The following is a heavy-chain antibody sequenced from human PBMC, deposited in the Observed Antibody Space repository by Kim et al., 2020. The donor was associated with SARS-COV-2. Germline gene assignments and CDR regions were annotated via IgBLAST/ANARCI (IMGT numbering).Heavy chain of an antibody. J-gene: IGHJ3*02. Sequence: SQTLSLTCTVSNGSVSPYYWSWIRQPPGKGLEWIGNIHQSGTTHQNPSLRSRLIISLDSSKNPFSLNLSSLTAADPAIYYCARHQEYCSGAYCFLEAFDI. D-gene: IGHD2-15*01. CDR1: NGSVSPYY. V-gene: IGHV4-59*08. CDR2: IHQSGTT. CDR3: ARHQEYCSGAYCFLEAFDI.